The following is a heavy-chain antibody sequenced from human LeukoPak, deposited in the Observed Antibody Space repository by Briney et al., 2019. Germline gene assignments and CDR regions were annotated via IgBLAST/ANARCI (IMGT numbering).Heavy chain of an antibody. CDR2: ISSSSSYT. J-gene: IGHJ4*02. Sequence: GGSLRLSCAASGFTLSDYYMSWIRQAPGKGLEWVSYISSSSSYTNYADSVKGRFTISRDNAKNSLYLQMNSLRAEDTAVYYCARAESCSSTSCPPYCDYWGQRSLVTVS. D-gene: IGHD2-2*01. V-gene: IGHV3-11*05. CDR1: GFTLSDYY. CDR3: ARAESCSSTSCPPYCDY.